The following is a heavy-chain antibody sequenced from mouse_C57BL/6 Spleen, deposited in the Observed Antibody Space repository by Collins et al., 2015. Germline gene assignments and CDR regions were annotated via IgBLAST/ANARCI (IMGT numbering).Heavy chain of an antibody. CDR2: INTYTGEP. V-gene: IGHV9-1*02. Sequence: QIQLVQSGPELKKPGETVKISCKASGYTFTNYGMNWVKQAPGKGLKWMGWINTYTGEPTYADDFKGRFAFSLETSASTAYLQINNLKNEDMATYFCARSPFTTVVPGYWYFDVWGAGTTVTVSS. CDR1: GYTFTNYG. J-gene: IGHJ1*01. D-gene: IGHD1-1*01. CDR3: ARSPFTTVVPGYWYFDV.